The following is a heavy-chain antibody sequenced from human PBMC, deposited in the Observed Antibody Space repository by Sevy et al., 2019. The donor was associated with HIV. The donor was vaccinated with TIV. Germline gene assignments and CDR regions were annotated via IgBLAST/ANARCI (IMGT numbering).Heavy chain of an antibody. CDR3: ARDLQGNGDY. CDR2: ISSSSSYI. Sequence: GGSLRLSCAASGFTFSSYSMNWVRQAPGKGLEWVSSISSSSSYIYYADSVKGRFTISRDNAKNSLYLQMNSPRAEDTAVYYCARDLQGNGDYWGQGTLVTVSS. J-gene: IGHJ4*02. V-gene: IGHV3-21*01. CDR1: GFTFSSYS.